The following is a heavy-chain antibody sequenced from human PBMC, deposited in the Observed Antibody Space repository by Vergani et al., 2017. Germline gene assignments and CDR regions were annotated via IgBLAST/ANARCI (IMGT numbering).Heavy chain of an antibody. J-gene: IGHJ4*02. CDR2: ISAYNGNT. CDR1: GYTFSSYG. D-gene: IGHD1-26*01. Sequence: QFQLVQSGAEVKKPGASVKVSCKASGYTFSSYGISWVRQAPGQGREWMGWISAYNGNTNYAQKVQGRVTMTTDTSTSTAYMELRSLRSDDTAVYYCAREPAVVGASKSHYFDYWGQGTLVTVSS. CDR3: AREPAVVGASKSHYFDY. V-gene: IGHV1-18*04.